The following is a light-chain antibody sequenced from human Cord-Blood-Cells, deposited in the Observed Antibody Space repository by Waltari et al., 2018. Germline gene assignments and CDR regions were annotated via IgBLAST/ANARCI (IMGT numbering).Light chain of an antibody. V-gene: IGLV2-8*01. CDR1: SIAVGGDTY. J-gene: IGLJ2*01. Sequence: QSTLTQPPPASGSPGMSVTISPTETSIAVGGDTYVSWYQQHPGKAPKHMIYEVSKRPSGVPDRFSGSKSGNTASLTVSGLQAEDEADYYCSSYAGSNNVVFGGGTKLTV. CDR3: SSYAGSNNVV. CDR2: EVS.